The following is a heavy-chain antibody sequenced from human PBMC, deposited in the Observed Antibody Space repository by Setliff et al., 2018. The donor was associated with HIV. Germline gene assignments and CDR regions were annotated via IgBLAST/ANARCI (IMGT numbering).Heavy chain of an antibody. Sequence: SETLSLTCGVSGIPIDRVYSWAWIRQPPGKGLEWIGTISHSGSTHYNSPLQGRISISIDTSKNQFSLTLTYVTAADTAMYYCARDQSDYNVLTGFGDLDYWGHGTLVTVSS. D-gene: IGHD3-9*01. V-gene: IGHV4-38-2*02. CDR2: ISHSGST. J-gene: IGHJ4*01. CDR3: ARDQSDYNVLTGFGDLDY. CDR1: GIPIDRVYS.